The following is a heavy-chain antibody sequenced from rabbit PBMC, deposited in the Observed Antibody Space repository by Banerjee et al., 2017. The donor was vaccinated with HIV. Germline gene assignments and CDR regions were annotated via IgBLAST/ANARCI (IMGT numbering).Heavy chain of an antibody. CDR3: ARWHHSDVMFNL. CDR2: INTGSGSA. CDR1: GFSLTSSYY. J-gene: IGHJ4*01. D-gene: IGHD6-1*01. V-gene: IGHV1S40*01. Sequence: QSLEESGGDLVKPGGSLALTCTASGFSLTSSYYMCWVRQAPGKGLEWIGCINTGSGSAYYASWAKGRFTISKTSSTTVTLQMTSLTAADTATYFCARWHHSDVMFNLWGQGTLVTVS.